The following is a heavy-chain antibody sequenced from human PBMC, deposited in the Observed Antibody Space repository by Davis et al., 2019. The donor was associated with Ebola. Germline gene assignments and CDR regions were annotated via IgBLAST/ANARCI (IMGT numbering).Heavy chain of an antibody. J-gene: IGHJ4*02. V-gene: IGHV3-30-3*01. Sequence: GESLKISCAASGFTFSSYAMHWVRQAPGKGLEWVAVISYDGSNKYYADSAKGRFTISRDNSKNTLYLQMNSLRAEDTAVYYCARTFIAVATNTGPNDYWGQGTLVTVSS. CDR3: ARTFIAVATNTGPNDY. D-gene: IGHD6-19*01. CDR2: ISYDGSNK. CDR1: GFTFSSYA.